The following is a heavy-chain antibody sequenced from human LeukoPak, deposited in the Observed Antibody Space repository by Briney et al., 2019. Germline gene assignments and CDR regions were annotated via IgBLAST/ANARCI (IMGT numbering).Heavy chain of an antibody. V-gene: IGHV4-39*01. CDR3: AGHHPRNTVDF. CDR1: GGSISSSSYY. Sequence: SEALSLTCTVSGGSISSSSYYWGWIRQPPGKGLEWIGSIYYSGSTYYNPSLKSRVTISVDTSKNQFSLKLSSVTAADTAVYYCAGHHPRNTVDFWGQGTLVTVSS. D-gene: IGHD2/OR15-2a*01. CDR2: IYYSGST. J-gene: IGHJ4*02.